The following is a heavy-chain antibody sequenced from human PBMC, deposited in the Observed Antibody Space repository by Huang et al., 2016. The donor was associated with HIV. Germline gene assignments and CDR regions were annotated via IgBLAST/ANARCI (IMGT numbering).Heavy chain of an antibody. J-gene: IGHJ4*02. CDR3: AREGIAGDSD. V-gene: IGHV1-18*01. D-gene: IGHD6-13*01. Sequence: QVQLLQSGAEVKKPGASVKVSCKASGYTFTSYGSSWVRQAPGQGLEWLGRITAYNGDTNYAQKFQGRLTMTTDTSTSTAYMELRSLRSDDTAMYYCAREGIAGDSDWGQGTLVTVSS. CDR1: GYTFTSYG. CDR2: ITAYNGDT.